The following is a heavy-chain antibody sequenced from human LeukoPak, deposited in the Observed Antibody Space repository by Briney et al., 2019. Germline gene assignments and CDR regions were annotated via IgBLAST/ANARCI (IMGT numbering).Heavy chain of an antibody. D-gene: IGHD5/OR15-5a*01. V-gene: IGHV3-23*01. J-gene: IGHJ4*02. CDR1: GFTFSTYA. Sequence: GGSLRLSCAASGFTFSTYAMTWVRQAPGKGLEWVSAISGSGGSTYYADSVKGRFTISRDNSKNTLYLQMNSLRAEGTAVYYCAKDRKSTPLGLFDYWGQGTLVTVSS. CDR2: ISGSGGST. CDR3: AKDRKSTPLGLFDY.